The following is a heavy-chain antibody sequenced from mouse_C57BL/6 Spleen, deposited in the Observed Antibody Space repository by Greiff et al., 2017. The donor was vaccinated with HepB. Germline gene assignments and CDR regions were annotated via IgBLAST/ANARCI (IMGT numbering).Heavy chain of an antibody. CDR3: AIGGYFDV. CDR2: ISYDGSN. J-gene: IGHJ1*03. V-gene: IGHV3-6*01. CDR1: GYSITSGYY. Sequence: EVHLVESGPGLVKPSQSLSLTCSVTGYSITSGYYWNWIRQFPGNKLEWMGYISYDGSNNYNPSLKNRISITRDTSKNQFFLKLNSVTTEDTATYYCAIGGYFDVWGTGTTVTVSS.